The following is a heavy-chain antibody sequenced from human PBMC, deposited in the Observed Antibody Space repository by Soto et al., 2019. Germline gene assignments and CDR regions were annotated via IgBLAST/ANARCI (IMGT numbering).Heavy chain of an antibody. CDR1: GFTFDDYA. V-gene: IGHV3-9*01. Sequence: EVQLVESGGGLVQPGRSLRLSCAASGFTFDDYAMHWVRQAPGKGLEWVSGISWNSGSIGYADSVKGRFTISRDNAKISLYLQMNSLRAEDTALYYCAKDGDYDILTGYSSSDYYSYKDVWGKGTTVTVSS. CDR2: ISWNSGSI. CDR3: AKDGDYDILTGYSSSDYYSYKDV. D-gene: IGHD3-9*01. J-gene: IGHJ6*03.